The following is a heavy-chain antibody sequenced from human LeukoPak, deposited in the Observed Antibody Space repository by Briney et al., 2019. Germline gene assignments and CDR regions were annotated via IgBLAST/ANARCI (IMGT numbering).Heavy chain of an antibody. CDR2: INHSGST. V-gene: IGHV4-34*01. CDR3: ARGSHYDFWSGYSKRIDY. J-gene: IGHJ4*02. CDR1: GGSFSGYY. Sequence: SETLSLTCAVYGGSFSGYYWGWIRQPPGEGLEWIGEINHSGSTNYNPSLKSRVTISVDTSKNQFSLKLSSVTAADTAVYYCARGSHYDFWSGYSKRIDYWGQGTLVTVSS. D-gene: IGHD3-3*01.